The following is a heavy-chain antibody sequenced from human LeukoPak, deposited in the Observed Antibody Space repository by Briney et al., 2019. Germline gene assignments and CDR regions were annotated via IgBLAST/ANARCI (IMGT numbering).Heavy chain of an antibody. V-gene: IGHV3-11*06. CDR2: ISSSSSYT. CDR1: GFTFSEYY. J-gene: IGHJ6*02. Sequence: GGSLRLSCAASGFTFSEYYMSWIRQAPGKGLEWVSYISSSSSYTNYADSVKGRFTISRDNAKNSLYLQMNSLRAEDTAVYYCASDAATVTTFSHYYYGMDVCGQGTTVTVSS. D-gene: IGHD4-17*01. CDR3: ASDAATVTTFSHYYYGMDV.